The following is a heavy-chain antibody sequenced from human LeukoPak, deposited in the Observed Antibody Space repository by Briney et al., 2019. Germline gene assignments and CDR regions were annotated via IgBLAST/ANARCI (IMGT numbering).Heavy chain of an antibody. CDR2: VYDSGTT. CDR3: ARVSWFPGTSYYYMDV. Sequence: SETLSLACTVSGGSIGSYYWSWIRQPPGKGLEWFGYVYDSGTTNYNPSLKSRVTISVDTSKNQFSLKLSSVTAADTAVYYCARVSWFPGTSYYYMDVWGKGTTVTIPS. CDR1: GGSIGSYY. V-gene: IGHV4-59*01. D-gene: IGHD1-1*01. J-gene: IGHJ6*03.